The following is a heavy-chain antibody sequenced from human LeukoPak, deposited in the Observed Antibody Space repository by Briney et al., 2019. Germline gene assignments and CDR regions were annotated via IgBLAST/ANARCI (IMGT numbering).Heavy chain of an antibody. V-gene: IGHV4-39*07. CDR1: GGSISSSSYY. D-gene: IGHD2-2*02. CDR2: IYYSGST. CDR3: ARDCSSTSCYKDWFDP. J-gene: IGHJ5*02. Sequence: SETLSLTCTVSGGSISSSSYYWGWIRQPPGKGLEWIGSIYYSGSTYYNPSLKSRVTISVDTSKNQFSLKLSSVTAADTAEYYCARDCSSTSCYKDWFDPWGQGTLVTVSS.